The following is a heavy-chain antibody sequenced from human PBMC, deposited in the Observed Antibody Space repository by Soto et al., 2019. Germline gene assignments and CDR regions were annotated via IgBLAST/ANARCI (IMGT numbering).Heavy chain of an antibody. V-gene: IGHV4-61*01. Sequence: SETLSLTCTVSGGSVSSGSYYWSWIRQPPGTGLEWIGYIYYSGSTNYNPYLKSRVTISVDTSKNQFSLKLSSVTAANTALYYCARDRVPYYYESSALHYFDYWGQGTLVTVSS. D-gene: IGHD3-22*01. J-gene: IGHJ4*02. CDR1: GGSVSSGSYY. CDR2: IYYSGST. CDR3: ARDRVPYYYESSALHYFDY.